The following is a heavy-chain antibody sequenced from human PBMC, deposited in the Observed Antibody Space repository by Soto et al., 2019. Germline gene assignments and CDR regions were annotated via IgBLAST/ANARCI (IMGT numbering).Heavy chain of an antibody. CDR2: ISYDGSNK. J-gene: IGHJ4*02. V-gene: IGHV3-30-3*01. CDR3: ARDYAPGGNKWRYFDY. CDR1: GFTFSFYA. D-gene: IGHD2-15*01. Sequence: PGGSLRLSCAASGFTFSFYAMHWVRQAPGKGLELVAVISYDGSNKYYADSVKGRFTISRDNSNNTLYLQMNSLRAEDTAVYYCARDYAPGGNKWRYFDYWGQGTLDTVSS.